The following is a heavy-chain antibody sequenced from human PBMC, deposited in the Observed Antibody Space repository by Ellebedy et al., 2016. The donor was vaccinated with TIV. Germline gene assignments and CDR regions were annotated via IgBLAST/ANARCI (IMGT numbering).Heavy chain of an antibody. D-gene: IGHD6-13*01. CDR3: ARRGLAAGGTLLYY. J-gene: IGHJ4*02. Sequence: PGGSLRLSCAASGFTFSSYWMTWVRQAPGKGLEWVAHIKQDGSEKYYVDSVKGRFTISRDNAENSRYLQMNSLRAEDTAVYYCARRGLAAGGTLLYYWGQGTLVTVSS. V-gene: IGHV3-7*03. CDR2: IKQDGSEK. CDR1: GFTFSSYW.